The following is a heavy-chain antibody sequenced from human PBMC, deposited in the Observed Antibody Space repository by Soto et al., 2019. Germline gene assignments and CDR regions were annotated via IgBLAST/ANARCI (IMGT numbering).Heavy chain of an antibody. V-gene: IGHV1-69*01. Sequence: QVQLVQSGAEVKKPGSSVNVSCKASGDTFSSYAISWVRQAPGQGLEWMGGIIPIFGTANYAQKFQGRVTITADESTGTAYMELSSLRSEDTAVYYCARDGSGYRSRASPMDVWGQGTTVTVAS. D-gene: IGHD3-22*01. J-gene: IGHJ6*02. CDR2: IIPIFGTA. CDR1: GDTFSSYA. CDR3: ARDGSGYRSRASPMDV.